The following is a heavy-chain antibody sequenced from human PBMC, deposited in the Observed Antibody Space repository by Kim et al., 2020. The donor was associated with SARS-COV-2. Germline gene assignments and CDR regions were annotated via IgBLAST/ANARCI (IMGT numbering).Heavy chain of an antibody. CDR1: GYTLIELS. D-gene: IGHD3-10*01. CDR2: FDPEDGET. Sequence: ASVKVSCKVSGYTLIELSMHWVRQAPGKGLEWMGGFDPEDGETIYAQKFQGRVTMTEDTSTDTAYMELSSLRSEDTAVYYCATAAAGRGVSLPDYWGQGTLVTVSS. J-gene: IGHJ4*02. V-gene: IGHV1-24*01. CDR3: ATAAAGRGVSLPDY.